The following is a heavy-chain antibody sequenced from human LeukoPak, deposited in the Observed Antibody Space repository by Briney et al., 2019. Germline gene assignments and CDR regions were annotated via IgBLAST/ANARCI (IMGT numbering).Heavy chain of an antibody. CDR2: ISYDGSNK. Sequence: PGGSLRLSCAASGFTFSSYAMHWVRQAPGKGLEWVAVISYDGSNKYYADSVKGRFTISRDNSKNTLYLQMNSLRAEDTAVYYCARGFWLVTFGGVIAQKIGMDVWGQGTTVTVSS. CDR1: GFTFSSYA. V-gene: IGHV3-30-3*01. D-gene: IGHD3-16*02. CDR3: ARGFWLVTFGGVIAQKIGMDV. J-gene: IGHJ6*02.